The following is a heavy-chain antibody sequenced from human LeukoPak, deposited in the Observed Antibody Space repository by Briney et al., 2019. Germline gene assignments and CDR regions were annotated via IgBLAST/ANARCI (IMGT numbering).Heavy chain of an antibody. J-gene: IGHJ6*03. Sequence: PSETLSLTCGVYGGSFSDYHWTWIRQPPGKGLEWIGEINHSGSTNYNVSLKSRVTISVDTPKNQFSLTLSSVTAADTAVYYCARIYGWGYYMDVWGKGTTVTVSS. CDR2: INHSGST. V-gene: IGHV4-34*01. D-gene: IGHD6-19*01. CDR1: GGSFSDYH. CDR3: ARIYGWGYYMDV.